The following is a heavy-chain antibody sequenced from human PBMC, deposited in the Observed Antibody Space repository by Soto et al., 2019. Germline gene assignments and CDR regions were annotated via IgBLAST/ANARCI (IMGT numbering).Heavy chain of an antibody. D-gene: IGHD2-21*01. CDR1: GGSIYSDY. J-gene: IGHJ4*02. Sequence: SETLSLTCIVSGGSIYSDYLTWIRQPPGKGLEWIGYIYYSGSTNYNPALKSRVTISVDTSKNQFSLKLSSVSAADTAVYYCAREVVVGAARYFDYWGQGTLVTVYS. CDR3: AREVVVGAARYFDY. CDR2: IYYSGST. V-gene: IGHV4-59*01.